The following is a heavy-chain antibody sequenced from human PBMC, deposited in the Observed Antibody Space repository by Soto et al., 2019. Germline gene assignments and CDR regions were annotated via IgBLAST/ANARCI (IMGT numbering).Heavy chain of an antibody. CDR1: GYPLNNST. CDR3: AREGGHGAGIHHCAMDV. Sequence: QDQLVQSGGEVKKPGASVRVSCKASGYPLNNSTIYWVRQAPGQGLEWLGRMSGRSGDTNYARKVRDRITMATDTSKRTAYMELRSLRSDDTAVYYCAREGGHGAGIHHCAMDVCGQGTTVNVSS. V-gene: IGHV1-18*01. CDR2: MSGRSGDT. D-gene: IGHD1-1*01. J-gene: IGHJ6*02.